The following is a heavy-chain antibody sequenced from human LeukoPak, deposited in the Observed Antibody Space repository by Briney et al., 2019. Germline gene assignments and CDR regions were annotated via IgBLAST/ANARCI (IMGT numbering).Heavy chain of an antibody. V-gene: IGHV3-11*01. D-gene: IGHD1-26*01. Sequence: GGSLRLSCAASGFTFSDYYMSWIRQSPGKGLEWLSHIGGGGGDKNYADSVKGRFTISRDNAENSVFLQMNSLRIEDTAIYYCATDIRAVGDSRYFDYWGQGALVTVSS. CDR2: IGGGGGDK. CDR1: GFTFSDYY. CDR3: ATDIRAVGDSRYFDY. J-gene: IGHJ4*02.